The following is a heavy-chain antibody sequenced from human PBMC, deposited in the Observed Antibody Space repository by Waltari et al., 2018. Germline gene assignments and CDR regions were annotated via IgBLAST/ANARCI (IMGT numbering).Heavy chain of an antibody. Sequence: AEVKKPGSSVKVSCKASGGTFSSYAISWVRQAPGQGLEWMGGIIPIFGTANYAQKFQGRVTITTDESTSTAYMELSSLRSEDTAVYYCASIAARGSAFDIWGQGTMVTVSS. CDR1: GGTFSSYA. V-gene: IGHV1-69*05. J-gene: IGHJ3*02. CDR3: ASIAARGSAFDI. CDR2: IIPIFGTA. D-gene: IGHD6-6*01.